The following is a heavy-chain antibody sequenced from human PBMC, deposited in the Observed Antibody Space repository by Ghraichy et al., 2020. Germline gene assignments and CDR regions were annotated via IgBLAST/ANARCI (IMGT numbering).Heavy chain of an antibody. Sequence: SETLSLTCTVSGGSISSYYWSWIRQPPGKGLEWIGYIYYSGSTNYNPSLKSRVTISVDTNKNQFSLKLSSVTAADTAVYYCARDVGQPGAFDIWGQGTMVTVSS. CDR2: IYYSGST. CDR1: GGSISSYY. J-gene: IGHJ3*02. CDR3: ARDVGQPGAFDI. D-gene: IGHD1-26*01. V-gene: IGHV4-59*01.